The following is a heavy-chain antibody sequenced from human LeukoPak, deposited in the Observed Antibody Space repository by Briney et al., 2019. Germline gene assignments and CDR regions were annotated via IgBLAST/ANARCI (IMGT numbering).Heavy chain of an antibody. V-gene: IGHV5-51*01. Sequence: GESLKISCKGSGYSFTSYWIGWVRQMPGKGLEWMGIIYPGDSDTRYSPSFQGQVTISADKSISTACLQWSSLKASDTAMYYCARGRSSSWYYFDYWGQGTLVTVSS. J-gene: IGHJ4*02. CDR1: GYSFTSYW. D-gene: IGHD6-13*01. CDR3: ARGRSSSWYYFDY. CDR2: IYPGDSDT.